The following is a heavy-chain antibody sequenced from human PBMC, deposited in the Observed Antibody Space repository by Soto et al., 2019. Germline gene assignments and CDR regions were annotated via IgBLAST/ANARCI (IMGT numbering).Heavy chain of an antibody. CDR3: AAYIAAAGTRYYYYGMDV. V-gene: IGHV1-58*02. CDR1: GFTFTSSS. D-gene: IGHD6-13*01. CDR2: IVVGSGNT. Sequence: SVKVSCKASGFTFTSSSMQWLRHARGQRLEWIGWIVVGSGNTNYAQKFQERVTITRDMSTSTAYMELSSLRSEDTAVYYCAAYIAAAGTRYYYYGMDVWGQGTTVTVSS. J-gene: IGHJ6*02.